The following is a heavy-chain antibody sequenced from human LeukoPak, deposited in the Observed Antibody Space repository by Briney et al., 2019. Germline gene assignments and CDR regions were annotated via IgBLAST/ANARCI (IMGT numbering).Heavy chain of an antibody. D-gene: IGHD2-8*01. CDR3: ARAGHCTNGICYTADFDY. J-gene: IGHJ4*02. Sequence: GGSLRLSCAASGFTFSSYSMNWVRQAPGKGLEWVSSISSSSSYIYYADSVKGRFTISRDNAKNSLYLQMNSLRAEDTAAYYCARAGHCTNGICYTADFDYWGQGTLVTVSS. CDR1: GFTFSSYS. CDR2: ISSSSSYI. V-gene: IGHV3-21*04.